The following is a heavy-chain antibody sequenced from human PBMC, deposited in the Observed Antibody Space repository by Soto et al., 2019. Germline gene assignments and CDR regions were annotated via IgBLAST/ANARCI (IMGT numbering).Heavy chain of an antibody. Sequence: SETLSLTCTVSCNSISSYYWSWIRQPPGKGLEWIGYVHYIGSTNYNPSLRSRVTISINTSKNQFSLKLSSVTAADTAVYYCARWRFEGYNWFDPWGQGTLVTVSS. CDR3: ARWRFEGYNWFDP. CDR2: VHYIGST. D-gene: IGHD3-16*01. CDR1: CNSISSYY. V-gene: IGHV4-59*01. J-gene: IGHJ5*01.